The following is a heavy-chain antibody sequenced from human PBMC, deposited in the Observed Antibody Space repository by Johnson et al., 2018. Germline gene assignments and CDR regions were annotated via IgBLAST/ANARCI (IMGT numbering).Heavy chain of an antibody. CDR3: AREEARSGSYYMDV. D-gene: IGHD6-6*01. J-gene: IGHJ6*03. Sequence: QVQLVDSGAEVKKPGSSVKVSCKASGGTFSSYAISWVRQAPGQGLEWMGGIIPIFGTANYAQTFQGRGTITADESTSTAYMELSSLRSGDTAGYYCAREEARSGSYYMDVWGKWTTVTVSS. V-gene: IGHV1-69*01. CDR1: GGTFSSYA. CDR2: IIPIFGTA.